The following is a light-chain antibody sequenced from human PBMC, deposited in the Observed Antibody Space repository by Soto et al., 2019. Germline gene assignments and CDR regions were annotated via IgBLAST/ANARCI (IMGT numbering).Light chain of an antibody. CDR2: GGS. J-gene: IGKJ1*01. Sequence: DIQLAQSPSSLSASLGDRGTITCRASQSIGTFLTWYQRKPGRAPKVLISGGSTLQSGVPSRFSGSGSGTDFTLTISSLQPDDFANYYSQETYSTLMWTLGQGTTVDSK. CDR1: QSIGTF. CDR3: QETYSTLMWT. V-gene: IGKV1-39*01.